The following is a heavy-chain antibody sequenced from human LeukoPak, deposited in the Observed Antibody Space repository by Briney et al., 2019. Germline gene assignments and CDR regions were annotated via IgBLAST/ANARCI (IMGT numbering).Heavy chain of an antibody. V-gene: IGHV3-23*01. CDR2: ISGSGGST. J-gene: IGHJ4*02. CDR3: AKERVDTAMVTGYFDY. CDR1: GFTFSSYA. D-gene: IGHD5-18*01. Sequence: GSLRLSCAASGFTFSSYAMSWVRQAPGKGLEWVSAISGSGGSTYYADSVKGRFTISRDNSKNTLYLQMNSLRAEDTAVYYCAKERVDTAMVTGYFDYWGQGTLVTVSS.